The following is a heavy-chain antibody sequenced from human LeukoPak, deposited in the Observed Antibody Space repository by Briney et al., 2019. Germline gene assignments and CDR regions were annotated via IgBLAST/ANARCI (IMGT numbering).Heavy chain of an antibody. J-gene: IGHJ6*03. CDR2: INTDGSST. D-gene: IGHD3-10*01. CDR1: GFTFSSYW. Sequence: GGSLRLSCAASGFTFSSYWMHWVRQAPGKGLVWVSRINTDGSSTSYADSVKGRFTISRDNAKNTLYLQMNSLRAEDTAVYYCAREVRGPGSYYYYYMDVWGKGTTVTVSS. V-gene: IGHV3-74*01. CDR3: AREVRGPGSYYYYYMDV.